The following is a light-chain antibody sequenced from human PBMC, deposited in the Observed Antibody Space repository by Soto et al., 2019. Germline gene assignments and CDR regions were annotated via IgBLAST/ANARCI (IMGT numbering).Light chain of an antibody. CDR3: QSYDSSLSGSV. CDR1: RSNIGAGYD. Sequence: QSVLTQPPSVSGAAGQRVTISCTGCRSNIGAGYDVRWYQQLPGTAPKLLISGNSNRPSGVPDRFSGSKSGTSASLAITGLQAEDEADYYCQSYDSSLSGSVFGGGTQLTVL. V-gene: IGLV1-40*01. J-gene: IGLJ2*01. CDR2: GNS.